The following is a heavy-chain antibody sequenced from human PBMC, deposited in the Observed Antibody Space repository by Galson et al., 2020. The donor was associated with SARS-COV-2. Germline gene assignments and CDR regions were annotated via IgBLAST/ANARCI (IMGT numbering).Heavy chain of an antibody. CDR3: AKDPNPNSCSGETCYPY. V-gene: IGHV3-23*01. Sequence: VGSLRLSCAASGFVLSGQAMSWVRQAPGKGLEWVSLSGFHDIPYYADSVKGRFTISTYNSKHKLFLQMNSLRAEDTSTYYCAKDPNPNSCSGETCYPYWGQGTLVTVAS. CDR1: GFVLSGQA. D-gene: IGHD2-15*01. J-gene: IGHJ4*02. CDR2: LSGFHDIP.